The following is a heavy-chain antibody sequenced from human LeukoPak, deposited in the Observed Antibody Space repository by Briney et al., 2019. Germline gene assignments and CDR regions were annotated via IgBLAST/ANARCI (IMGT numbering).Heavy chain of an antibody. J-gene: IGHJ4*02. CDR3: AKDGPIYSSGWYSDY. CDR1: GLTVSRNF. V-gene: IGHV3-53*05. D-gene: IGHD6-19*01. Sequence: GALRLSCAASGLTVSRNFMSWVRQAPGKGLEWVSIIYSGGSTYYADSVQGRFTISRDNSKNTLYLQMNSLRAEDTAVYYCAKDGPIYSSGWYSDYWGQGTLVTVSS. CDR2: IYSGGST.